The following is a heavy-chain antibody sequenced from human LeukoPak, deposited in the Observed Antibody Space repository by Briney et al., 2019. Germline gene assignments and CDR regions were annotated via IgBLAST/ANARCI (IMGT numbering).Heavy chain of an antibody. D-gene: IGHD6-19*01. J-gene: IGHJ6*03. Sequence: GGSLRLSCAASGFTVSSNYMSWVRQAPGKGLEWVSVIYSGGSTYYADSVKGRFTISRDNSKNTLYLQMNSLRAEDTAVYYCAGVDSSGWYPNYYYYMDVWGKGTTVTISS. CDR3: AGVDSSGWYPNYYYYMDV. V-gene: IGHV3-66*01. CDR2: IYSGGST. CDR1: GFTVSSNY.